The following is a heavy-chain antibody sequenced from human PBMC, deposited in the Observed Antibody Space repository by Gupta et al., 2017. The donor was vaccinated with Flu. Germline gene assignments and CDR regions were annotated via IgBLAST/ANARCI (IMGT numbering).Heavy chain of an antibody. Sequence: RQAPGKGLEWVANIKQDGSEKKYVDSVKGRFTISRDNAKNSLYLQMNSLRAEDTAVYYCARERGYGGNNFDYWGQGTLVTVSS. CDR2: IKQDGSEK. CDR3: ARERGYGGNNFDY. J-gene: IGHJ4*02. V-gene: IGHV3-7*01. D-gene: IGHD4-17*01.